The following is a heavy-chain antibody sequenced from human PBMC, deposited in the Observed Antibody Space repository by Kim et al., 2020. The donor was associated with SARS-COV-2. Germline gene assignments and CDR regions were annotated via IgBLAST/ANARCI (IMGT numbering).Heavy chain of an antibody. V-gene: IGHV3-15*01. J-gene: IGHJ4*02. CDR2: IKSKTDGGTT. D-gene: IGHD6-6*01. CDR3: TTDRGKQLVQIPFDY. Sequence: GGSLRLSCTASGFTFSNAWMSWVRQAPGKGLEWVGRIKSKTDGGTTDYAAPVKGRFTISRDDSKNTLYLQMNSLKTEDTAVYYCTTDRGKQLVQIPFDYWGQGTLVTVSS. CDR1: GFTFSNAW.